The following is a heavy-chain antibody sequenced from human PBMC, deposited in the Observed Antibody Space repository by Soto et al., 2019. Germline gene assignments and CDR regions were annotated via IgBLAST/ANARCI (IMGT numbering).Heavy chain of an antibody. V-gene: IGHV3-7*05. CDR2: IKEDGSEK. CDR1: GFTFSTYW. CDR3: ARDREQWLVREPAY. D-gene: IGHD6-19*01. Sequence: EVQLVESGGDLVQPGGSLRLSCAASGFTFSTYWMSWVRQAPGKGLEWVANIKEDGSEKYYVDSVKGRFTISRDNSKNSLYLQMNSLTAEDTAMYYCARDREQWLVREPAYWGQGTLVTVSS. J-gene: IGHJ4*02.